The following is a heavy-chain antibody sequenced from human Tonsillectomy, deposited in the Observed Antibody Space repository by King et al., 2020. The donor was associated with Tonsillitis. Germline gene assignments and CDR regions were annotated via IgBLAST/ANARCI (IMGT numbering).Heavy chain of an antibody. CDR3: AREDQARNPDF. D-gene: IGHD5-12*01. V-gene: IGHV1-2*02. J-gene: IGHJ4*02. CDR1: GYTFTGSY. Sequence: QLVQSGAEVKKPGASVKVSCKASGYTFTGSYMHWVRQSPGQGLEWMGWINPNSGGTNYAQKFQGRVTMTRDTSIGTAYMEMSRLRSGDTAVYYCAREDQARNPDFWGQGTLVTVTS. CDR2: INPNSGGT.